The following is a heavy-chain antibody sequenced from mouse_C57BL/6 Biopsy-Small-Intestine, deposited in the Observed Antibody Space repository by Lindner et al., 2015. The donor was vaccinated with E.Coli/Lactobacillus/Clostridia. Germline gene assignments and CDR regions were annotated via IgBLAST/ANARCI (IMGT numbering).Heavy chain of an antibody. J-gene: IGHJ2*01. D-gene: IGHD1-1*01. CDR2: ISSGSSSI. V-gene: IGHV5-17*01. Sequence: VQLQESGGGLVKPGGSLKLSCAASGFTFSDYGMHWVRQAPEKGLEWVAYISSGSSSIYYADTVKGRFTISRDNAKNTLFLQMTSLRSEDTAMYYCAKDYYGSSYDYWGQGTTLTVSS. CDR3: AKDYYGSSYDY. CDR1: GFTFSDYG.